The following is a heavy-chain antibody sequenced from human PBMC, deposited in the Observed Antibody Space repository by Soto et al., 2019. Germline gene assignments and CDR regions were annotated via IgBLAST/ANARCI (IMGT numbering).Heavy chain of an antibody. CDR2: ISGSGGST. CDR1: GFTFSSFA. J-gene: IGHJ4*02. CDR3: ARDTWAGGGSLPFDY. V-gene: IGHV3-23*01. Sequence: GGSLRLSCAASGFTFSSFAMSWVRQAPGKGLDWVSAISGSGGSTYSADSVKGRFTISRDNSKNTLYLQMSSLRAEDTAVYYCARDTWAGGGSLPFDYWGQGTLVTVS. D-gene: IGHD2-15*01.